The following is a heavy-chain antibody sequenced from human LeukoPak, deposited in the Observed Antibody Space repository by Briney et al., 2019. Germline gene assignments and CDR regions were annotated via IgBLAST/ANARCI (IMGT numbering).Heavy chain of an antibody. CDR3: ARGYDSSGGGVHYYGMDV. CDR2: ISYDGVHK. Sequence: GGSLRLSCAASGFTFSSYAIHWVRQAPGKGLEWVAVISYDGVHKYYADSVKGRFTISRDNSKNTLYLQMNSLRAEDTAVYFCARGYDSSGGGVHYYGMDVWGQGTTVTASS. D-gene: IGHD3-22*01. J-gene: IGHJ6*01. V-gene: IGHV3-30-3*01. CDR1: GFTFSSYA.